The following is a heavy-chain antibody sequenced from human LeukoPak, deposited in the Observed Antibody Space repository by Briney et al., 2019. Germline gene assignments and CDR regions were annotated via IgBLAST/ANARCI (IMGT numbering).Heavy chain of an antibody. V-gene: IGHV3-7*01. CDR3: ARYIETPRRDLDY. Sequence: GGSLRLSCAASGFTLSSYWMSWVRQAPGKGLEWVARIKQDGSEKHYVDSVRGRFTISRDNAKNSVYLQMNTLRAEDTAVYYCARYIETPRRDLDYWAREPWSPSLQ. CDR1: GFTLSSYW. J-gene: IGHJ4*02. D-gene: IGHD4-23*01. CDR2: IKQDGSEK.